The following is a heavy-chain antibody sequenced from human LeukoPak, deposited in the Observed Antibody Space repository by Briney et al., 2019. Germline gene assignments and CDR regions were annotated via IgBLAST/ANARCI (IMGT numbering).Heavy chain of an antibody. Sequence: PSETLSLTCTVSGGSISSYYWSWIRQPAGKGLEGIGRIYTSGSTNYNPSLKSRVTMSVDTSKNQFSLKLSSVTAADTAVYYCERDSGYYYFWSGYSFDYWGQGPLVTVSS. D-gene: IGHD3-3*01. CDR2: IYTSGST. J-gene: IGHJ4*02. CDR3: ERDSGYYYFWSGYSFDY. CDR1: GGSISSYY. V-gene: IGHV4-4*07.